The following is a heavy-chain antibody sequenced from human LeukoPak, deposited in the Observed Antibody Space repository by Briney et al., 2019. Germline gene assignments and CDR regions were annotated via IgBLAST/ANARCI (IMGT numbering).Heavy chain of an antibody. J-gene: IGHJ4*02. Sequence: PSQTLSLTCTVSGGSVSSGGYYWHWIRQPPGKGLEWLGYIYHSGSTYYNPSLKSRVTISVDKSKNQFSLKLSSVTAADTAVYYCAQQVFGEYEQLDYWGQGTLVTVSS. CDR3: AQQVFGEYEQLDY. V-gene: IGHV4-30-2*01. D-gene: IGHD3-10*02. CDR2: IYHSGST. CDR1: GGSVSSGGYY.